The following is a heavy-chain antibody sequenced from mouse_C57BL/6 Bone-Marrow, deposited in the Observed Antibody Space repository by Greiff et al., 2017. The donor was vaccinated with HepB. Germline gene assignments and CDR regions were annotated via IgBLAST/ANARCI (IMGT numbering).Heavy chain of an antibody. J-gene: IGHJ2*01. CDR3: ARLDFRYYYGSSWCFDY. D-gene: IGHD1-1*01. Sequence: VQLQQSGPELVKPGASVKIPCKASGYTFTDYNMDWVKQSHGKSLEWIGDINPNNGGTIYNQKFQGKATLTVDKPSSTAYMELRSLTSEDTAVYYCARLDFRYYYGSSWCFDYWGKGTTLTVSS. CDR1: GYTFTDYN. V-gene: IGHV1-18*01. CDR2: INPNNGGT.